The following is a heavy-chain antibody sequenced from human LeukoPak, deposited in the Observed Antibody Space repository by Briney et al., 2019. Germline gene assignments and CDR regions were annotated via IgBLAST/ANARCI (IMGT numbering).Heavy chain of an antibody. Sequence: SQTLSLTCTVSGDSVTSTTYYWTWIRRHPGQGLEWIGCIYNSGTTYYNPSLESRVAISVDSSKNQFSLTLNSVTGADTAVYYCARGLGISGRFDYWGQGTLVTVSS. CDR2: IYNSGTT. J-gene: IGHJ4*02. CDR1: GDSVTSTTYY. CDR3: ARGLGISGRFDY. V-gene: IGHV4-31*03. D-gene: IGHD2-15*01.